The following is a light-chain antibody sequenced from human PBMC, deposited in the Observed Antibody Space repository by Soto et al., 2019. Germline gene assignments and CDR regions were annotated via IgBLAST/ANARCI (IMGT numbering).Light chain of an antibody. Sequence: ERVMTQSPGTLSVSPGERATLSCRASQSVSSNLAWYQQKPGQAPRLLIYGASSRATGIPARFSGSGSGTEFTLTISSLQSEDFAVYYCQQYSNWPLTFGGGTKVDIK. V-gene: IGKV3-15*01. CDR3: QQYSNWPLT. CDR2: GAS. J-gene: IGKJ4*01. CDR1: QSVSSN.